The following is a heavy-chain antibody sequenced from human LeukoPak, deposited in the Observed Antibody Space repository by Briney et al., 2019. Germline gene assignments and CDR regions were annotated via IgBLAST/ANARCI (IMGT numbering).Heavy chain of an antibody. CDR3: ARATQEMATIPAFDI. CDR1: GYSISSGYY. Sequence: SETLSLTCTVSGYSISSGYYWSWIRQPAGKGLEWIGRIYTSGSTNYNPSLKSRVTISVDTSKNQFSLKLSSVTAADTAVYYCARATQEMATIPAFDIWGQGTMVTVSS. J-gene: IGHJ3*02. V-gene: IGHV4-61*02. D-gene: IGHD5-24*01. CDR2: IYTSGST.